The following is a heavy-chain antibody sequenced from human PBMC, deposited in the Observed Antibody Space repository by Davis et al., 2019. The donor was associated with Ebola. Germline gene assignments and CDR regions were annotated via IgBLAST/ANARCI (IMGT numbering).Heavy chain of an antibody. J-gene: IGHJ4*02. V-gene: IGHV1-8*02. CDR2: INPNSGGT. CDR1: GYTFTSYG. D-gene: IGHD1-26*01. CDR3: ARGFLTWEDY. Sequence: ASVKVSCKASGYTFTSYGITWVRQAPGQGLEWMGRINPNSGGTNYAQKFQGRVTMTRNTSISTVYMELSSLRSEDTAVYYCARGFLTWEDYWGQGTLVTVSS.